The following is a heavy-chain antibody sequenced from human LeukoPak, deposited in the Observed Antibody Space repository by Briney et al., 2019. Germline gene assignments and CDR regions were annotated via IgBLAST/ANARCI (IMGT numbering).Heavy chain of an antibody. CDR1: GFIVSSNY. CDR3: GREAVAGLIDP. D-gene: IGHD6-19*01. V-gene: IGHV3-66*01. Sequence: PGGSLRLSCAASGFIVSSNYMNWVRQAPGKGLEWVSVLYANRGTAYADSVNGRFTVSRDNSKNTLYLQMNSLRVEDTAVYYCGREAVAGLIDPWGQGTLVTVSS. J-gene: IGHJ5*02. CDR2: LYANRGT.